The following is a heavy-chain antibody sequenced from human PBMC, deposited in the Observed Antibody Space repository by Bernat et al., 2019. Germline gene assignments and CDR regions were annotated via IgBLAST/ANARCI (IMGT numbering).Heavy chain of an antibody. J-gene: IGHJ4*02. D-gene: IGHD6-19*01. CDR1: GFTFSSYG. CDR3: AKDHSSGSPMELGTSGY. Sequence: QVQLVESGGGVVQPGRSLRLSCAASGFTFSSYGMHWVRQAPGKGLEWVAVISYDGSNKYYADSVKGRFTISRDNSKNTLYLQMNSLRAEDTAVYYCAKDHSSGSPMELGTSGYWGQGTLVTVSS. CDR2: ISYDGSNK. V-gene: IGHV3-30*18.